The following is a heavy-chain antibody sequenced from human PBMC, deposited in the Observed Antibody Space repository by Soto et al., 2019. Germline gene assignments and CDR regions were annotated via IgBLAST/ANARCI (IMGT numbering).Heavy chain of an antibody. Sequence: GGSLRLSCAVSGFTVSNNYMSWVRQAPGKGLEGVSSISSSSSYIYYADSVKGRFTISRDNAKNSLYLQMNSRRAEDTAVYYCARDRGYCGGDCSSPYCYGMDIWGQGTTVTV. D-gene: IGHD2-21*02. J-gene: IGHJ6*02. CDR1: GFTVSNNY. CDR2: ISSSSSYI. CDR3: ARDRGYCGGDCSSPYCYGMDI. V-gene: IGHV3-21*01.